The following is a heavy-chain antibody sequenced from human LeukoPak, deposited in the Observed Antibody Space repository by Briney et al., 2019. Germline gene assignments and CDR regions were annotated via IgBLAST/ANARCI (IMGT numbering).Heavy chain of an antibody. CDR3: TGGSGWYSPDY. Sequence: RGSLRLSCAASGFTFSGSVMHWVRQASGKGLEWVGRITSQLNSYATVYAASVTGRFTISSDDSKNTAYLQMNSLKTEDTAVYYCTGGSGWYSPDYWGQGTLVTVSS. CDR1: GFTFSGSV. J-gene: IGHJ4*02. CDR2: ITSQLNSYAT. V-gene: IGHV3-73*01. D-gene: IGHD6-19*01.